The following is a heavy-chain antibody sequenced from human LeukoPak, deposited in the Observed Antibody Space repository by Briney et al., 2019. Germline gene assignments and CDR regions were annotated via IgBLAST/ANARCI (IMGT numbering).Heavy chain of an antibody. J-gene: IGHJ6*04. CDR3: ASISMTTPQDYWYGMDV. CDR2: IDTSDSYT. Sequence: GDLLKISCEGCGYCITSYWSWLGQPLGEELVELMGMIDTSDSYTNYSPSFQGHVTISADKSISTAYPQWSSLKASDTAMYYCASISMTTPQDYWYGMDVWGKGTTVTVSS. D-gene: IGHD4-17*01. CDR1: GYCITSYW. V-gene: IGHV5-10-1*01.